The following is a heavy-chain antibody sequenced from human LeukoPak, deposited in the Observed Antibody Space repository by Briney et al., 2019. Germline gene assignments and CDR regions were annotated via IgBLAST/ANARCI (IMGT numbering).Heavy chain of an antibody. V-gene: IGHV3-30-3*01. CDR3: ARDYTGKYTIDC. CDR1: GFSFSIYA. CDR2: ISYDGTNK. D-gene: IGHD1-26*01. Sequence: PGGSLRLSCAASGFSFSIYAMHWVRQSPGKGLEWVAVISYDGTNKYYADSVKGRFTISRDNSKNTLYVQMNSLRAEDTAVYYCARDYTGKYTIDCWGQGTLVTVSS. J-gene: IGHJ4*02.